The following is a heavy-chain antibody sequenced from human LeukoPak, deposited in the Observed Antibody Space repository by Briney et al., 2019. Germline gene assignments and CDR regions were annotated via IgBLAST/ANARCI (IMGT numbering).Heavy chain of an antibody. CDR3: TTAVGGTEDFDY. Sequence: GGSLRLSCAASGFTFRNAWMSWVRQAPGKGLEWVGRIKKKTEGGTTDYAAPVKGRFTISRDDSKNTLYLQMNSLKTGDTAVYYCTTAVGGTEDFDYWGQGTLVTVSS. D-gene: IGHD1-26*01. CDR1: GFTFRNAW. CDR2: IKKKTEGGTT. J-gene: IGHJ4*02. V-gene: IGHV3-15*01.